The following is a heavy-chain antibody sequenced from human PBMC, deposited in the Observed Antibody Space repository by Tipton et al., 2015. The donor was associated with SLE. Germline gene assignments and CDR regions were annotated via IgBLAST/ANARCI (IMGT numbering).Heavy chain of an antibody. V-gene: IGHV3-30*04. CDR3: ARDRGYSGYDFAFDI. CDR1: GFTFSTYA. Sequence: SLRLSCAASGFTFSTYAMHWVRQAPGKGLEWVAVISYHGGDKYYADSVKGRFTISRDNSKNTQYLQMNSLRTEDTALYYCARDRGYSGYDFAFDIWGQGTMVTVSS. CDR2: ISYHGGDK. J-gene: IGHJ3*02. D-gene: IGHD5-12*01.